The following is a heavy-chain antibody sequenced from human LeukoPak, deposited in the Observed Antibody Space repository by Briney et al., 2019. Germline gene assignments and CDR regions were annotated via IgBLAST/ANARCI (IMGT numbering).Heavy chain of an antibody. CDR1: GYTFTGYY. Sequence: ASVKVSCKASGYTFTGYYMHWVRQAPGQGLEWMGSINPNSGGTNYAQKFQGRVTMTRDTSISTAYMELSRLRSDDTAVYYCAKQSKYYDFWSGYRNNWFDPWGQGTLVTVSS. D-gene: IGHD3-3*01. J-gene: IGHJ5*02. V-gene: IGHV1-2*02. CDR2: INPNSGGT. CDR3: AKQSKYYDFWSGYRNNWFDP.